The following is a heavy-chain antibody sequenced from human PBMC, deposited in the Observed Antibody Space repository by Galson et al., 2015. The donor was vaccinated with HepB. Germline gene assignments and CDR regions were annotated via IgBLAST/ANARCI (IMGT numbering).Heavy chain of an antibody. J-gene: IGHJ6*02. D-gene: IGHD3-10*01. CDR1: GRTFSSYT. V-gene: IGHV1-69*02. CDR3: ARGPWFVELSDHFYGMDV. Sequence: SVKVSCKAPGRTFSSYTISWVRQAPGQGLEWLGRVIPLVGIADYAQRFQGRVTITADKSTSTAYMEKSSLRSEYTAVYYWARGPWFVELSDHFYGMDVWGQGTTVTVSS. CDR2: VIPLVGIA.